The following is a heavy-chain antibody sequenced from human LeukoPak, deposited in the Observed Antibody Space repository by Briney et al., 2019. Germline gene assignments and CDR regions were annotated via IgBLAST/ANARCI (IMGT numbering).Heavy chain of an antibody. CDR3: ARRLATINAFDI. CDR2: INPSGGST. Sequence: ASVKVSCKASGYTFTSYYMHWVRQAPGQGLEWMGIINPSGGSTSYAQKFQGRVTMTRDTSTSTVYMELSSLRPEDTAVYYCARRLATINAFDIWGQGTMVTVSS. J-gene: IGHJ3*02. CDR1: GYTFTSYY. D-gene: IGHD5-24*01. V-gene: IGHV1-46*01.